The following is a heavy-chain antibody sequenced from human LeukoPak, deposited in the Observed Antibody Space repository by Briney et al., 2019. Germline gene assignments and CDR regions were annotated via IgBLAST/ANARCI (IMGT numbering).Heavy chain of an antibody. V-gene: IGHV3-7*01. Sequence: PGGSLRLSCAAAGFTFSSYWMSWVRQAPGKGLEWVANIKQDGSEKYYVDSVKGRFTISRDNAKNSLYLQMNSLRAEDTAVYYCARDYDFWMGLPDYCGQGTLVTVSS. CDR2: IKQDGSEK. CDR3: ARDYDFWMGLPDY. CDR1: GFTFSSYW. D-gene: IGHD3-3*01. J-gene: IGHJ4*02.